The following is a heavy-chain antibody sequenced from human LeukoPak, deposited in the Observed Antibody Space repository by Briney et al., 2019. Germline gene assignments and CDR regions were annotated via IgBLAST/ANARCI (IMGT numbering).Heavy chain of an antibody. CDR1: GGSISSSSYY. CDR2: IYYSGST. CDR3: ARDGLRLWTFDY. Sequence: PSETLSLTCTVSGGSISSSSYYWSWIRQPPGKGLEWIGYIYYSGSTNYNPSHKSRVTISVDTSKSQFSLKLSSVTAADTAVYYCARDGLRLWTFDYWGQGTLVTVSS. J-gene: IGHJ4*02. D-gene: IGHD5-12*01. V-gene: IGHV4-61*01.